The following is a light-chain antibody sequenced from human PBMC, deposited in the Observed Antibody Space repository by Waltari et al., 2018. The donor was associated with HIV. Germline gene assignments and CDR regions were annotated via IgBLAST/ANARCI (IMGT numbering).Light chain of an antibody. J-gene: IGLJ1*01. V-gene: IGLV1-40*01. CDR1: SSNIGAGYD. Sequence: QSVLTQPPSVSGAPGQRVTISCTGSSSNIGAGYDVHWYQQLPGTAPKLLIYANSKRPSGVPDRLSGSKSGTSASLDIPGLQAEDEADYYWQSYDSSLSGYVFGTGTKVTVL. CDR2: ANS. CDR3: QSYDSSLSGYV.